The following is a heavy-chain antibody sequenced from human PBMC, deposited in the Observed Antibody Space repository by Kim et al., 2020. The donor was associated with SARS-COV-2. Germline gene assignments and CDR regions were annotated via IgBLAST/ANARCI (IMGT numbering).Heavy chain of an antibody. CDR1: GFTFSSYA. CDR3: AKIRRDCGSTSCYGAGGDY. J-gene: IGHJ4*02. Sequence: GGSLRLSCAASGFTFSSYAMNWVRQAPGKGLEWVSGISGSGGSTYYADSVKGRFTISRDNPKNMLYLQLNSLRAEDTAVYYCAKIRRDCGSTSCYGAGGDYWGQGTLVTVSS. D-gene: IGHD2-2*01. V-gene: IGHV3-23*01. CDR2: ISGSGGST.